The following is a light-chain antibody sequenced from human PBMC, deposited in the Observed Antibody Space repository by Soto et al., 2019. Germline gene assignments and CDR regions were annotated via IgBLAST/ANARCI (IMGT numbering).Light chain of an antibody. CDR2: EVS. Sequence: QSVLTQPASVSGSPGQSITISCTGTRSDVGAYDFVSWYQQHPDKAPKLMIYEVSNRPSGVSNRFSGSKSVNTATLTISGLQAEDDADYYSSSYTSSSARVFGTGT. V-gene: IGLV2-14*03. CDR3: SSYTSSSARV. CDR1: RSDVGAYDF. J-gene: IGLJ1*01.